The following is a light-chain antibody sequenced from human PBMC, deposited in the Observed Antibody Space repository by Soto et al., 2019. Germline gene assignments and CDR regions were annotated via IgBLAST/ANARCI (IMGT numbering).Light chain of an antibody. CDR3: QQRNVWPPIT. CDR1: RIIRTS. J-gene: IGKJ5*01. V-gene: IGKV3-11*01. Sequence: EVVLTQSPATLSFSPGERSTLSFISSRIIRTSLAWYQQKPGQAPRLVIFDASNRANGVPARFGGSGSGTDFTLTINSLEPEEFAVYYCQQRNVWPPITFGQGTRLEIK. CDR2: DAS.